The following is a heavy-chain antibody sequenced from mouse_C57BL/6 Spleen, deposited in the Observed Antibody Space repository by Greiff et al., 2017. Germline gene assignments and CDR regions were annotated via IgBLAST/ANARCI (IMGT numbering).Heavy chain of an antibody. Sequence: VQLQQSGPELVKPGASVKISCKASGYTFTDYYMNWVKQSHGKSLEWIGDINPNNGGTSYNQKFKGKATLTVDKSSSTAYMELRSLTSEDSAVYYCAAHSNYDYWGQGTTLTVSS. D-gene: IGHD2-5*01. CDR2: INPNNGGT. J-gene: IGHJ2*01. CDR1: GYTFTDYY. V-gene: IGHV1-26*01. CDR3: AAHSNYDY.